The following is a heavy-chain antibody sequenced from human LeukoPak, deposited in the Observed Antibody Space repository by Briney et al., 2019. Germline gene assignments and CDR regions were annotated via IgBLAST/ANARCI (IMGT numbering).Heavy chain of an antibody. CDR3: AKDSYYYDSSGYYPFFYYYGMDV. V-gene: IGHV3-23*01. J-gene: IGHJ6*02. D-gene: IGHD3-22*01. CDR1: GFTFSSYA. Sequence: GGSLRLSCAASGFTFSSYAMSWVRQAPGKGLEWVSAISGSGGSTYYADSVKGRSTIPRDNSKNTLYLQMNSLRAEDTAVYYCAKDSYYYDSSGYYPFFYYYGMDVWGQGTTVTVSS. CDR2: ISGSGGST.